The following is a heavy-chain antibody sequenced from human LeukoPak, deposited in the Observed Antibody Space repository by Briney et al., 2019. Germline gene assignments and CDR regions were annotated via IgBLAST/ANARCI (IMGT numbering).Heavy chain of an antibody. CDR1: GGSISSYY. CDR2: IYYSGST. Sequence: SETLSLTCTVSGGSISSYYWGWIRQPPGKGLEWIGYIYYSGSTNYNPSLKSRVTISVDMSKNQFSLKLSSVTAADTAVYYCARGWSRGYSGYDSYYFDYWGQGTLVTVSS. D-gene: IGHD5-12*01. CDR3: ARGWSRGYSGYDSYYFDY. V-gene: IGHV4-59*01. J-gene: IGHJ4*02.